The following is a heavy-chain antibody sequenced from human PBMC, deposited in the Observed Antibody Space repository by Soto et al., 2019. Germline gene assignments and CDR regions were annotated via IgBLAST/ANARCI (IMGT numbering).Heavy chain of an antibody. Sequence: SETLSLTCAVYGGSFSGYCWSWIRQPPGKGLEWIGEINHSGRTNYNPSLKSRVTISVDTSKSQFSLKLSSVTAADTAVYYCASGRKYYDFWSGYSHPRYYFNYWGQGTLVTVSS. CDR1: GGSFSGYC. D-gene: IGHD3-3*01. CDR3: ASGRKYYDFWSGYSHPRYYFNY. CDR2: INHSGRT. V-gene: IGHV4-34*01. J-gene: IGHJ4*02.